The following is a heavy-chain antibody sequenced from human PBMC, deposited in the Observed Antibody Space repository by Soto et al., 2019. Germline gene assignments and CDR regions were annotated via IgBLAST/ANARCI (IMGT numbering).Heavy chain of an antibody. Sequence: PGGSLRLSCAASGFTFSSYGMHWVRQAPGKGLEWVSYISSTGRTIYYADSVKGRFTVSRDNAQNSLSLKPNSLRVEDTAVYYCARSYSSGWEFDYWGQGTQVTVSS. CDR2: ISSTGRTI. D-gene: IGHD6-19*01. J-gene: IGHJ4*02. V-gene: IGHV3-48*04. CDR3: ARSYSSGWEFDY. CDR1: GFTFSSYG.